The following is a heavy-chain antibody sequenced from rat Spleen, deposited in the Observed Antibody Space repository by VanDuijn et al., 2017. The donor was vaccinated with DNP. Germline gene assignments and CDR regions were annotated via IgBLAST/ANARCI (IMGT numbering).Heavy chain of an antibody. Sequence: EVQLAESGGGLVRPGRSLKLSCAASGFTFSDYFMAWVRQAPTKGLEWVASISYDGGSTYYRDSVKGRFTISRDNAKSTLYLQMNSLQTEDTAIYYCTRAGYYGNTYPFDYWGQGVMVTVSS. CDR2: ISYDGGST. V-gene: IGHV5-20*01. D-gene: IGHD1-9*01. CDR3: TRAGYYGNTYPFDY. CDR1: GFTFSDYF. J-gene: IGHJ2*01.